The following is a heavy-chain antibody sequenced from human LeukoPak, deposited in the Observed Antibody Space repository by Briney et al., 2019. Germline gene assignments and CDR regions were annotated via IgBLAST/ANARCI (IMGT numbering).Heavy chain of an antibody. Sequence: PGVSLRLSCAASGFTFSSYWMSWVRQAPGKGLEWVANIKQDGSEKYYVDSVKGRFTISRDNSKNTLYLQMNSLRAEDTAVYYCARAGGYGGNSAADYWGQGTLVTVSS. CDR3: ARAGGYGGNSAADY. D-gene: IGHD4-23*01. CDR1: GFTFSSYW. J-gene: IGHJ4*02. V-gene: IGHV3-7*03. CDR2: IKQDGSEK.